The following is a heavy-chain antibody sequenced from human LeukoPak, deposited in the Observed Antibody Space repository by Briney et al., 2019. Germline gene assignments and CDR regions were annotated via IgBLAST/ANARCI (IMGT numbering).Heavy chain of an antibody. D-gene: IGHD3-22*01. CDR1: GFTFHDCA. Sequence: GGSLRLSCAASGFTFHDCAMHWVRQAPGQGLEWVSGLSWDSANIGYADSVKGRFTISRDNAKNSLYLQMNSLRVEDAALYYCAKSPYYYDSSGSPFDFWGQGTLVTVSS. CDR3: AKSPYYYDSSGSPFDF. J-gene: IGHJ4*02. CDR2: LSWDSANI. V-gene: IGHV3-9*01.